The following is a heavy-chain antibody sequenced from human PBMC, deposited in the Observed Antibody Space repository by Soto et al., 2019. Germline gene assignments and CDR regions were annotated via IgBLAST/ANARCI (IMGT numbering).Heavy chain of an antibody. D-gene: IGHD3-22*01. CDR2: IYSGGST. CDR1: GFTVSSNY. CDR3: ARGGYYDSTGYAN. J-gene: IGHJ4*02. Sequence: GGSLRLSCAASGFTVSSNYMSWVRQAPGKGLEWVSVIYSGGSTYYADSVKGRFTISRDNSKNTLYLQMSSLRAEDTAVYYCARGGYYDSTGYANWGQGTLVTVSS. V-gene: IGHV3-66*01.